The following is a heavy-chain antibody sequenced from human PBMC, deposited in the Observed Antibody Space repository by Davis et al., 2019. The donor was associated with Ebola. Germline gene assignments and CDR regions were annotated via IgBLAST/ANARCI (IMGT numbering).Heavy chain of an antibody. D-gene: IGHD4-17*01. CDR3: ARGGTTVTTSWFDP. CDR2: IYPGDSDT. J-gene: IGHJ5*02. Sequence: GGSLRLSCEGSGYSFTSYWIGWVRQMPGKGLEWMGIIYPGDSDTRYSPSFQGQVTISADKSISTAYLQWSSLKASDTAMYYCARGGTTVTTSWFDPWGQGTLVTVSS. V-gene: IGHV5-51*01. CDR1: GYSFTSYW.